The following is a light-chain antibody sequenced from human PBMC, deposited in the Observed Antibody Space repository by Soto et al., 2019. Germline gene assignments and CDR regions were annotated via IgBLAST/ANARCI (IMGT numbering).Light chain of an antibody. CDR2: DVS. V-gene: IGLV2-14*03. J-gene: IGLJ1*01. CDR1: RRDVGGYNY. CDR3: SSYTTSNTRQIV. Sequence: PPSPASGSPWSSDTTSRPGTRRDVGGYNYVSWYQPHPGKAPKLMIFDVSNRPSGVSNRFSGSKSGNTASLTISGLQPEDEADYYCSSYTTSNTRQIVFGTGTKVTVL.